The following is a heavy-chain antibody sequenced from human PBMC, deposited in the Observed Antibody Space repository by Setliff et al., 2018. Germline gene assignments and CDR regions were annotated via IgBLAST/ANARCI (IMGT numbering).Heavy chain of an antibody. CDR3: ARESGGDYNFNFDY. V-gene: IGHV1-46*01. J-gene: IGHJ4*02. CDR1: GYTFTNYY. CDR2: IKPSGGST. D-gene: IGHD3-3*01. Sequence: VASVKVSCKASGYTFTNYYMHWVRQAPGQGLEWMGIIKPSGGSTNYAQKFQGRVTMTRDTSTSTVYMELSSLRSEGTAVYYCARESGGDYNFNFDYWGQGTLVTVSS.